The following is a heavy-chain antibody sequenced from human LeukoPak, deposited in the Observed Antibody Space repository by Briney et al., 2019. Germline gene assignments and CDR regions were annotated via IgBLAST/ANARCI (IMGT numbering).Heavy chain of an antibody. V-gene: IGHV3-30-3*01. CDR3: ARDPGIAAGDY. J-gene: IGHJ4*02. Sequence: GGSLRLSCAASGFTFSSYAMSWVRQAPGKGLEWVAVISYDGSNKYYADSVKGRFTISRDNSKNTLYLQMNSLRAEDTAVYYCARDPGIAAGDYWGQGTLVTVSS. D-gene: IGHD6-13*01. CDR1: GFTFSSYA. CDR2: ISYDGSNK.